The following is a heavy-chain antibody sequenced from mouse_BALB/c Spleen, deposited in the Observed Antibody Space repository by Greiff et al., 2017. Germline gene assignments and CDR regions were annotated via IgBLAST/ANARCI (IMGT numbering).Heavy chain of an antibody. J-gene: IGHJ2*01. Sequence: VKLMESGPGLVEPSQSLSITCTVSGFSLTGYGVNWVRQPPGKGLEWLGMIWGDGSTDYNSALKSRLSISKDNSKSQVFLKMNGLQTDDTARYYCARDQGYGTPFDYWGQGTTLTVSS. V-gene: IGHV2-6-7*01. CDR2: IWGDGST. CDR3: ARDQGYGTPFDY. CDR1: GFSLTGYG. D-gene: IGHD2-10*02.